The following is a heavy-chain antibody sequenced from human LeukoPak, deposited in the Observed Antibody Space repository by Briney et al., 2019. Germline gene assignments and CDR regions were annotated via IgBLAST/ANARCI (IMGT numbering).Heavy chain of an antibody. CDR3: ARGSAVAGTVYYYGMDV. V-gene: IGHV4-34*01. J-gene: IGHJ6*04. CDR1: GGSFSGYY. D-gene: IGHD6-19*01. CDR2: INHSGST. Sequence: SETLSLTCAVYGGSFSGYYWSWIRQPPGKGLEWIGEINHSGSTNYNPSLKCRVTISVDTSKNQFSLKLSSVTAADTAVYYCARGSAVAGTVYYYGMDVWGKGTTVTVSS.